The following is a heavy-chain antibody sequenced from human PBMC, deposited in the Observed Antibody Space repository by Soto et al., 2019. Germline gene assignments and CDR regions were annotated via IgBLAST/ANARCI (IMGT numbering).Heavy chain of an antibody. J-gene: IGHJ6*03. CDR1: GYSFTSYW. CDR2: IYPGDSDT. Sequence: PGVSLKISCKGSGYSFTSYWIGWVSQMPGKGLEWMGIIYPGDSDTRYSPSFQGQVTISADKSISTAYLQWSSLKASDTAMYYCARHPVYIVATTTGYYYYYMDVWGKGTTGTLPS. D-gene: IGHD5-12*01. CDR3: ARHPVYIVATTTGYYYYYMDV. V-gene: IGHV5-51*01.